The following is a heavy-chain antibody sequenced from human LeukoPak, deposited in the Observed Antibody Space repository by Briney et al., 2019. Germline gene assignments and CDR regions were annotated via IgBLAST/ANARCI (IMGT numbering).Heavy chain of an antibody. CDR3: ARERVLWFGEIDY. D-gene: IGHD3-10*01. V-gene: IGHV4-39*02. J-gene: IGHJ4*02. CDR2: IYYSGST. Sequence: PSETLSLTCTVSGGSISSSSYYWGWLRQPPGKGLEWIGSIYYSGSTYYNPSLKSRVTISVDTSKNQFSLKPSSVTAADTAVYYCARERVLWFGEIDYWGQGTLATVSS. CDR1: GGSISSSSYY.